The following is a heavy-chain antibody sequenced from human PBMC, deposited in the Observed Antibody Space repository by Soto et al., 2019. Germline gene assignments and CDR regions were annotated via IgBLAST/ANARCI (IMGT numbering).Heavy chain of an antibody. V-gene: IGHV3-23*01. Sequence: GVLKISCTASGFTFSNYAMNWVRQAPGKGLEWVSVISGSGGSAFYADSVQGRFTISRDNSKNTLYLQMNSLRAEDTAIYYCVREGSGWDSRGSFDFWGRGTMVTVSS. CDR1: GFTFSNYA. CDR3: VREGSGWDSRGSFDF. J-gene: IGHJ3*01. CDR2: ISGSGGSA. D-gene: IGHD6-25*01.